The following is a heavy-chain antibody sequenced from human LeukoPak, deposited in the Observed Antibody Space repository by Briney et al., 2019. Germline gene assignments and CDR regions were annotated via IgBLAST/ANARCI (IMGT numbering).Heavy chain of an antibody. CDR3: ARHQWHYYYYMGV. D-gene: IGHD2-8*01. CDR2: IYYSGDT. V-gene: IGHV4-39*01. J-gene: IGHJ6*03. CDR1: GGSISSSSYY. Sequence: PSETLSLTCTVSGGSISSSSYYWGWIRQPPGKGLEWIGSIYYSGDTYYNPSLKTRRVIISVDTSKNQFSLRLSSVTAAYTVVYYCARHQWHYYYYMGVWGKGSTVTVSS.